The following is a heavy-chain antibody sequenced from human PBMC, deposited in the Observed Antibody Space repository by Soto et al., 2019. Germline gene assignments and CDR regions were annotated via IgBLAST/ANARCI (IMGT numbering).Heavy chain of an antibody. D-gene: IGHD2-2*01. J-gene: IGHJ4*02. CDR3: VRDPQRNDY. CDR2: ISASNGNR. Sequence: QVQLVQSGAEVKKPGASVKVSCKASGYDFSSYGISWVRQAPGQGLEWMGWISASNGNRDYAQQFQGRVTMTSDTSRTTAYMELRSLRSDDTAVYYCVRDPQRNDYWGQGTLFNVSS. CDR1: GYDFSSYG. V-gene: IGHV1-18*04.